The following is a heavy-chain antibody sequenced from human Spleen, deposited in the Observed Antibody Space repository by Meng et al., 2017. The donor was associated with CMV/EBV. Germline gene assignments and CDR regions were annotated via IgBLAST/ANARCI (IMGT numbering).Heavy chain of an antibody. Sequence: SRINLLTWARQGQGKGVEWIGEIYHSGSTKYNPSLKSRVTISVDTSKNQFSLKLSSVTAADTAVYYCARAPTRITMVRGVIEEYFQHWGQGTLVTVSS. J-gene: IGHJ1*01. CDR2: IYHSGST. V-gene: IGHV4-4*02. CDR3: ARAPTRITMVRGVIEEYFQH. CDR1: SRINL. D-gene: IGHD3-10*01.